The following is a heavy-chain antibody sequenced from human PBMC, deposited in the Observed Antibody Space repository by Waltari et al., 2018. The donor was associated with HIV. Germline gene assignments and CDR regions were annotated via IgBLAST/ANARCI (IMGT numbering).Heavy chain of an antibody. Sequence: EVQLLESGGGLVQPGGSLRHCWAASGFPVEGYAMTGVRLAPGKGLEWVAGMSVIGDSTFYADSVKGRFAISRDNSKNTLYLQMNTLRAEGTTVYYGAEFRGSGSDYWGQGAQVTVSS. J-gene: IGHJ4*02. D-gene: IGHD3-10*01. CDR2: MSVIGDST. CDR1: GFPVEGYA. CDR3: AEFRGSGSDY. V-gene: IGHV3-23*01.